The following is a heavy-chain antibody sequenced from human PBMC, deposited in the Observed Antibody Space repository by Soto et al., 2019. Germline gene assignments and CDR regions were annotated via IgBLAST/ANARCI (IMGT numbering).Heavy chain of an antibody. V-gene: IGHV1-18*01. D-gene: IGHD5-12*01. CDR1: GYTFTKYG. CDR3: ARGTSGYDYGLFDF. Sequence: VQLVQSGGEVRKPGASVTVSCRASGYTFTKYGISWVRQAPGQGLEWMGWISADNDNTNYAQNLQGRVNMTTDTSTSTAYMQLRSLRSDDTAVYFCARGTSGYDYGLFDFWGQGTLVTVSS. CDR2: ISADNDNT. J-gene: IGHJ4*02.